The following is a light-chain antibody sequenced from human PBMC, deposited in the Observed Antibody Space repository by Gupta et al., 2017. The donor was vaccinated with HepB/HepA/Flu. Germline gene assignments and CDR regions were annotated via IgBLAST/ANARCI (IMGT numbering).Light chain of an antibody. CDR3: QQRSNWPPAIT. Sequence: EIVLTQSPATLSLSPGERATLSCRASQSVSIYLAWYQQKPGQAPRLLIYDASNRATGIPARFSGSGSGTDFTLTISSLEPEDVAVYYCQQRSNWPPAITFGQGTRLEIK. J-gene: IGKJ5*01. CDR1: QSVSIY. V-gene: IGKV3-11*01. CDR2: DAS.